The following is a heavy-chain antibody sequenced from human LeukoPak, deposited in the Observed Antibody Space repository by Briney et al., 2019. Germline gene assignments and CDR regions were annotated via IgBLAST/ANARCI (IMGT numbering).Heavy chain of an antibody. J-gene: IGHJ4*02. Sequence: GGSLRLSCAASEFSLSNFATHRVRQAPGKRLDWVAVISEDGSTQYYADSVKGRFTISRDSSKNSLFLQMDSLRAEDTAVYYCARPKWGLHYLDYWGQGTLVTVSS. V-gene: IGHV3-30-3*01. CDR3: ARPKWGLHYLDY. CDR2: ISEDGSTQ. D-gene: IGHD1-26*01. CDR1: EFSLSNFA.